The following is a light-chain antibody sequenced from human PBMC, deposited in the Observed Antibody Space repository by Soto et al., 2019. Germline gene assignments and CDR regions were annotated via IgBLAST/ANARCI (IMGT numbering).Light chain of an antibody. Sequence: QSVLTQPPSVSGAPGQRGTISCTGSSSNIGAGYDVHWYQQLPGTAPKLLIYGNSNRPSGVPDRFSGSKSGTSASLDINGFQAEDEADYYCQSSGSSLRAHVVFGGGTKLTVL. J-gene: IGLJ2*01. CDR2: GNS. V-gene: IGLV1-40*01. CDR3: QSSGSSLRAHVV. CDR1: SSNIGAGYD.